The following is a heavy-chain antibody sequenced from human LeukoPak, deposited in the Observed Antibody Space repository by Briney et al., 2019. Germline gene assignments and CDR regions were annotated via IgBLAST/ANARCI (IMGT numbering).Heavy chain of an antibody. Sequence: PGGSLRLSCAASGFTFSDYYMSWIRQAPGKGLEWVSYISSSGSTIYYADSVKGRFTISRGNAKNSLYLQMNSLRAEDTAVYYCAREASSSWHFDYWGQGTLVTVSS. J-gene: IGHJ4*02. CDR1: GFTFSDYY. V-gene: IGHV3-11*01. CDR3: AREASSSWHFDY. CDR2: ISSSGSTI. D-gene: IGHD6-13*01.